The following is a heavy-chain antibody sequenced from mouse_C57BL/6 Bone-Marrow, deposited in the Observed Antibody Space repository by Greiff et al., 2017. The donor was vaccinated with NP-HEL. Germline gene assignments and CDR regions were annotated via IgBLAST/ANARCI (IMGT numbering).Heavy chain of an antibody. CDR2: IYPGSGST. V-gene: IGHV1-55*01. J-gene: IGHJ1*03. CDR1: GFTFTSYW. Sequence: VQLQQPGAEFVKPGASVKMSCKASGFTFTSYWITWVKQSPGQGLEWIGDIYPGSGSTNSNEKFKSKATLTVATSPSTAFMQLSSLTSKAAAVYDCAFLTTVVANWYFDVWGTGTTVTVSS. CDR3: AFLTTVVANWYFDV. D-gene: IGHD1-1*01.